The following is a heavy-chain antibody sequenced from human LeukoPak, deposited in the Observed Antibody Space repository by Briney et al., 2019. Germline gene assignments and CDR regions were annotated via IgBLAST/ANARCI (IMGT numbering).Heavy chain of an antibody. CDR2: MYYSGPT. CDR3: ARLPMAVTPHVDY. Sequence: SETLSLTCTVSGGSITSYYRSWIRQSPGKGLEWIGFMYYSGPTTYTPSLKSRVTISLGLSKHQFSLKLSSVTAADTAVYYCARLPMAVTPHVDYWGQGTLVTVSS. D-gene: IGHD2-21*02. CDR1: GGSITSYY. J-gene: IGHJ4*02. V-gene: IGHV4-59*01.